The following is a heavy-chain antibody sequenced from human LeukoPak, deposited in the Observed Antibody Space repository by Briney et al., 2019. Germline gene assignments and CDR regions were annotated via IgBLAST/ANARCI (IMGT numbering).Heavy chain of an antibody. Sequence: GGSLSLSCVVSGVTPSSYWIRWGCHAPGQERVWVVNKKEDGSEKYYVGSVKCRFTISRDNAKNSLYLQMNSLRAEDTAVYYGSRGRTCSSTNCYGEHTFSWGQGTLVTVSS. J-gene: IGHJ5*02. CDR2: KKEDGSEK. D-gene: IGHD2-2*01. CDR3: SRGRTCSSTNCYGEHTFS. CDR1: GVTPSSYW. V-gene: IGHV3-7*01.